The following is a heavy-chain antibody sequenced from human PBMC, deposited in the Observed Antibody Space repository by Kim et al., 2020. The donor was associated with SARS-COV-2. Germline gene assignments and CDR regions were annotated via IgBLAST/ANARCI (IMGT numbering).Heavy chain of an antibody. Sequence: SETLSLTCAVYGGSFSGYYWSWIRQPPGKGLEWIGEINHSGSTNYKPSLKSRVIISVDTSKNQFSLKLDSVTAADTAVYYCARVNRKVRRVIQPYGMDVWGQDTSVTVS. CDR2: INHSGST. CDR3: ARVNRKVRRVIQPYGMDV. D-gene: IGHD3-10*01. V-gene: IGHV4-34*01. CDR1: GGSFSGYY. J-gene: IGHJ6*01.